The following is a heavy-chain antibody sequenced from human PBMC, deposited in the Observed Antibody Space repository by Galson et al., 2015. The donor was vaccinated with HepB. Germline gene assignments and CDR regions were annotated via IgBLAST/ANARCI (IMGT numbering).Heavy chain of an antibody. D-gene: IGHD3-10*01. J-gene: IGHJ6*02. CDR1: GFTFSSYS. CDR3: ASTVGITIVREGPEYYYSYGMDV. Sequence: SLRLSCAASGFTFSSYSMNWVRQAPGKGLEWVSSISSSSSYIYYADSVKGRFTISRDNAKNSLYLQMNSLRAEDTAVYYCASTVGITIVREGPEYYYSYGMDVWGQGTTVTVSS. CDR2: ISSSSSYI. V-gene: IGHV3-21*01.